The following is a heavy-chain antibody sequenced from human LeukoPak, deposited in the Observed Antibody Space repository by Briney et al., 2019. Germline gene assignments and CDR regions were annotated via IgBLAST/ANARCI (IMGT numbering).Heavy chain of an antibody. V-gene: IGHV1-2*02. CDR1: GYTFTGYY. J-gene: IGHJ4*02. D-gene: IGHD4-17*01. Sequence: VASVKVSCKASGYTFTGYYMHWVRQAPGQGLEWMGWIYPSSGGTNYAQKFQGRVTMTRDTSVSTAYMELSSLRSDDTAVYYCARDFPYGDYDPIDYWGQGTLVTVSS. CDR2: IYPSSGGT. CDR3: ARDFPYGDYDPIDY.